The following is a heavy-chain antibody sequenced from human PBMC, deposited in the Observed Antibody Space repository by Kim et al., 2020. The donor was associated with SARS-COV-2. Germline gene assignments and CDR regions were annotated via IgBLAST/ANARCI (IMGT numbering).Heavy chain of an antibody. CDR3: ARGPLVRDLYYYGMDV. CDR2: ISSSSSYI. CDR1: GFTFSSYS. Sequence: GGSLRLSCAASGFTFSSYSMNWVRQAPGKGLEWVSSISSSSSYIYYADSVKGRFTISRDNAKNSLYLQMNSLRAEDTAVYYCARGPLVRDLYYYGMDVWGQGTTVTVSS. V-gene: IGHV3-21*01. D-gene: IGHD3-10*01. J-gene: IGHJ6*02.